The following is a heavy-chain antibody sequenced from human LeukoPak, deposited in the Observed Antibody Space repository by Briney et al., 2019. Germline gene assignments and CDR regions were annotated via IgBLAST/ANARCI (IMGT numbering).Heavy chain of an antibody. J-gene: IGHJ4*02. CDR1: GFTFSSYS. D-gene: IGHD6-19*01. CDR2: ISSSNSYI. V-gene: IGHV3-21*01. CDR3: ARDDAYSSGFDFDY. Sequence: GGSLRLSCAASGFTFSSYSMNWVRQAPGKGLEWASSISSSNSYIYYADSVKGRFTISRDNAKNSLYLQMNSLRAEDTAVYYCARDDAYSSGFDFDYWGQGTLVTVSS.